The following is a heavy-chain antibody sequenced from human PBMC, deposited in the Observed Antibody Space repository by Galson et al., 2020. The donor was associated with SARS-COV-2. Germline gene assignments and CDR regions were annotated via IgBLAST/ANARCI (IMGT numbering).Heavy chain of an antibody. Sequence: GESLKISCKASGYTFTGYYMHWVRQAPGQGLEWMGWITPNTGGPNYAQKFHGTVTMTRDTSISTAYMELSRLRSDDTAVYYCATHYDSSGYYPLYNWFDPWGQGTLVTVSS. CDR2: ITPNTGGP. CDR1: GYTFTGYY. V-gene: IGHV1-2*02. D-gene: IGHD3-22*01. CDR3: ATHYDSSGYYPLYNWFDP. J-gene: IGHJ5*02.